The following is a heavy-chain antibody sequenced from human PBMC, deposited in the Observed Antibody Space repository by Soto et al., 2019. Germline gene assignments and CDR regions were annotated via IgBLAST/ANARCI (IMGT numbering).Heavy chain of an antibody. J-gene: IGHJ3*02. V-gene: IGHV1-46*03. D-gene: IGHD3-16*01. CDR1: GYTFTSYY. CDR2: INPSGGST. Sequence: QVQLVQSGAEVKKPGASVKVSCKASGYTFTSYYMHWVRQAPGQGLEWMGIINPSGGSTSYAQKFQGRVTMTRDTTTSTVYMELSSLRSEDTAVYYCARERGGDTGPYAFDIWGQGTMVTVSS. CDR3: ARERGGDTGPYAFDI.